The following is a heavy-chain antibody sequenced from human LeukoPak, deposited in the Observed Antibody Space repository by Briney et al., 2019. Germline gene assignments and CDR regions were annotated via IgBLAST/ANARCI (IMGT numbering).Heavy chain of an antibody. D-gene: IGHD2-2*01. J-gene: IGHJ4*02. V-gene: IGHV4-34*01. CDR1: GGSFSGYY. CDR3: AREGVVVPAAALDY. Sequence: PSETLSLTCAVYGGSFSGYYWSWIRQPPGKGLEWIGEINHSGSTNYNPSLKSRVTISVDTSKSQFSLKLSSVTAADTAVYYCAREGVVVPAAALDYWGQGTLVTVSS. CDR2: INHSGST.